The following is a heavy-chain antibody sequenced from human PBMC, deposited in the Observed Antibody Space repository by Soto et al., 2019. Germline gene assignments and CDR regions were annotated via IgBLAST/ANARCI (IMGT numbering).Heavy chain of an antibody. J-gene: IGHJ4*02. V-gene: IGHV4-59*01. CDR3: ARASRSGYSGYDYEAYYFDY. CDR1: GGSISSYY. CDR2: IYYSGST. D-gene: IGHD5-12*01. Sequence: LSLTCTVAGGSISSYYWSWIRQPPGKGLEWIGYIYYSGSTNYNPSLKSRVTISVDTSKNQFSLKLSSVTAADTAVYYCARASRSGYSGYDYEAYYFDYWGQGTLVTVSS.